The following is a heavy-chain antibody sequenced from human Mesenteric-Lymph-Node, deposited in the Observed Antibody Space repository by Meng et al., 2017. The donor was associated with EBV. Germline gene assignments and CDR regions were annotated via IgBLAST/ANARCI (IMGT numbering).Heavy chain of an antibody. J-gene: IGHJ4*02. CDR3: ARSGLYVDY. Sequence: QVQLVQAGAEVKKPGASVKVSCKAFGYTFTSYDINWVRQATGQGLEWMGWMNPNSGDTGSAQKVEGRVTMTRDVSTGTAYMEVTRLRSEDTAVYFCARSGLYVDYWGQGSLVTVSS. CDR2: MNPNSGDT. D-gene: IGHD3-10*01. CDR1: GYTFTSYD. V-gene: IGHV1-8*01.